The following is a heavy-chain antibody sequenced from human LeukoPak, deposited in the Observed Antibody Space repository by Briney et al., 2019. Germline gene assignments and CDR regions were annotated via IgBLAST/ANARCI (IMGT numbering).Heavy chain of an antibody. CDR1: GYTFTSYG. J-gene: IGHJ5*02. Sequence: ASVKVSCKASGYTFTSYGISWVRQAPGQGLEWMGIINPSGGSTSYAQKFQGRVTMTRDTSTSTVYMELSSLRSEDTAVYYCARQDIVVVPAVWFDPWGQGTLVTVSS. D-gene: IGHD2-2*01. V-gene: IGHV1-46*03. CDR2: INPSGGST. CDR3: ARQDIVVVPAVWFDP.